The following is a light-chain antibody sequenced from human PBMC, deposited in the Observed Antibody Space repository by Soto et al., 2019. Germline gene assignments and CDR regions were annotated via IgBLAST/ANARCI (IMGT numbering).Light chain of an antibody. CDR2: GAA. CDR3: QQYTNWPPIT. V-gene: IGKV3-15*01. CDR1: QSVGSH. J-gene: IGKJ5*01. Sequence: EILVTQSPGTLPVSPGGRDDLYCRASQSVGSHLAWFQQKPGQAPRLLIYGAATRATGVLARFIGSGSWAGFTPLISSLQSQDFSVYYCQQYTNWPPITFGQGTRLEIK.